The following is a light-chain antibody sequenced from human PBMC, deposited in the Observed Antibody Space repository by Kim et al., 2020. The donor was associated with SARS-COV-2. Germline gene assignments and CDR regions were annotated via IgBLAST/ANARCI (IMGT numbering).Light chain of an antibody. V-gene: IGKV1-5*01. Sequence: AAVGDRVTITCRASQSISDWLAWYQHKPGKAPTLLIYDASNLERGVPSRFSGSGSGTEFTLTISSLQPDDFATYYCQHYNSHSRTFGPGTKVDIK. CDR1: QSISDW. CDR3: QHYNSHSRT. CDR2: DAS. J-gene: IGKJ3*01.